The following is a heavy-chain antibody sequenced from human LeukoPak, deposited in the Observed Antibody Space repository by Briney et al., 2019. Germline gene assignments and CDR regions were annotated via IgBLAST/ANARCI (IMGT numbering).Heavy chain of an antibody. CDR2: INHSGST. CDR3: ARHDRRQAGYGMDV. CDR1: GGSFSGYY. Sequence: SETLSLTCAVYGGSFSGYYWSWIRQPPGKGLEWIGEINHSGSTNYNPSLKSRVTISVDTSKNQFSLKLSSVTAADTAVYYCARHDRRQAGYGMDVWGQGTTVTVPS. V-gene: IGHV4-34*01. J-gene: IGHJ6*02. D-gene: IGHD3-10*01.